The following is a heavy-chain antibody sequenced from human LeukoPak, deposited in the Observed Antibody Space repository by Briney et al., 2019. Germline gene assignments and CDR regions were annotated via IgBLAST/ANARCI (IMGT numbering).Heavy chain of an antibody. CDR2: IYYSGST. D-gene: IGHD2-15*01. CDR3: AREGYCSGSGCYSDAFDI. V-gene: IGHV4-34*01. CDR1: GGSFSGYY. J-gene: IGHJ3*02. Sequence: SETLSLTCAVYGGSFSGYYWGWIRQPPGKGLEWIGSIYYSGSTYYNPSLKSRVTISVDTSKNQFSLKLHSVTAADTAVYYCAREGYCSGSGCYSDAFDIWGLGTMVTVSS.